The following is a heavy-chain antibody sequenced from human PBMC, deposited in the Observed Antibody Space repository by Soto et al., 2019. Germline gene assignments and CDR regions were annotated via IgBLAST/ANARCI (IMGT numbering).Heavy chain of an antibody. CDR3: ARGSYAVTTGYYYYYMDV. CDR1: GYTFTSYD. D-gene: IGHD4-17*01. CDR2: MNPNSGNT. V-gene: IGHV1-8*01. J-gene: IGHJ6*03. Sequence: ASVKVSCKASGYTFTSYDINWVRQATGQGLEWMGWMNPNSGNTGYAQKFRGRVTMTRNTSISTAYMELSSLRSEDTAVYYCARGSYAVTTGYYYYYMDVWGKGTTVTVSS.